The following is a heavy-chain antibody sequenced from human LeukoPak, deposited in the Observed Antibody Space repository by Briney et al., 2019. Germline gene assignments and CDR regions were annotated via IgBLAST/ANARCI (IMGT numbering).Heavy chain of an antibody. V-gene: IGHV3-7*01. CDR1: GFNFNTYW. CDR3: ARVVLYYDILTGYSSYYYHMDV. Sequence: GGSLRLSCAASGFNFNTYWMSWVRQAPGKGLEWVANIKQDGSEKFYVDSMKGRFTISRDNSKNSLYLQMNSLRAEDTAVYYCARVVLYYDILTGYSSYYYHMDVWGKGTTVTVSS. J-gene: IGHJ6*03. D-gene: IGHD3-9*01. CDR2: IKQDGSEK.